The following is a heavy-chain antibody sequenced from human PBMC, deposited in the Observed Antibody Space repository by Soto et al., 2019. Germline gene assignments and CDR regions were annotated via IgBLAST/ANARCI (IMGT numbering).Heavy chain of an antibody. CDR2: IIPIFGTA. D-gene: IGHD2-8*01. CDR3: ARPSVLMVYDYYYYGMDV. Sequence: SVKVSCKASGGTFSSYAISWVRQAPGQGLEWMGGIIPIFGTANYAQKFQGRVTITADESTSTAYMELSSLRSEDTAVYYCARPSVLMVYDYYYYGMDVWGQGTTVTVSS. V-gene: IGHV1-69*13. CDR1: GGTFSSYA. J-gene: IGHJ6*02.